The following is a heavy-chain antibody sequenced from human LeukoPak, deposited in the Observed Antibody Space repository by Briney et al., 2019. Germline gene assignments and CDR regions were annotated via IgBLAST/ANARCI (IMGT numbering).Heavy chain of an antibody. CDR2: ISWNSGSI. CDR1: GFTFDDYA. D-gene: IGHD1-26*01. CDR3: AKDVTSSGDAFDI. V-gene: IGHV3-9*03. Sequence: PGGSLRLSCAASGFTFDDYAMHWVRQAPGKGLEWVSGISWNSGSIGYADSVKGRFTISRDNAKNSLYLQMNSLRAEDMALYYCAKDVTSSGDAFDIWGQGTMVTVSS. J-gene: IGHJ3*02.